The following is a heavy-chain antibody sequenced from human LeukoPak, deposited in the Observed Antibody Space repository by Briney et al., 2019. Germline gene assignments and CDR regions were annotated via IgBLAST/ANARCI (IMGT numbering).Heavy chain of an antibody. D-gene: IGHD4-17*01. J-gene: IGHJ4*02. V-gene: IGHV3-66*04. CDR1: GFTVSTNS. Sequence: GGSLRLSCAVSGFTVSTNSMTWVRQAPGKGLEWVSLIYSGDTTFYADPVKGRFTISRDNSKNTLYLQMNSLRAADTAMYYCARRGYGDYAPFDYWGQGTLVTVSS. CDR3: ARRGYGDYAPFDY. CDR2: IYSGDTT.